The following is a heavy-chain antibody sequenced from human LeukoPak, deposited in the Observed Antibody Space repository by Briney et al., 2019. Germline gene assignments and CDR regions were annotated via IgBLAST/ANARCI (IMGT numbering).Heavy chain of an antibody. CDR1: GGSISSYY. D-gene: IGHD3-22*01. Sequence: SETRSLTCTVSGGSISSYYWSWIRQPPGKGLEWIGYIYNSGSTNYNPSLKSRLTISVDTSKNQFSLKLSSVTAADTAVYYCAREGIYYDSSGYYYHAFDIWGQGRVFTVSS. CDR3: AREGIYYDSSGYYYHAFDI. V-gene: IGHV4-59*01. CDR2: IYNSGST. J-gene: IGHJ3*02.